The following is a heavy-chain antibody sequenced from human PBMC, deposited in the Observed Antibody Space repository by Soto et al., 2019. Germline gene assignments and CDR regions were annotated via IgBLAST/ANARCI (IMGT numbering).Heavy chain of an antibody. CDR1: GFTFSGST. CDR2: IRSKANSYAT. V-gene: IGHV3-73*01. CDR3: TRRKYYYYYMDV. Sequence: GGSLRLSCAASGFTFSGSTMHWVRQASGKGLEWVGRIRSKANSYATAYAASVKGRFTISRDDSKNTAYLQMNSLKTEDTAVYYCTRRKYYYYYMDVWGKGTTVTVSS. J-gene: IGHJ6*03.